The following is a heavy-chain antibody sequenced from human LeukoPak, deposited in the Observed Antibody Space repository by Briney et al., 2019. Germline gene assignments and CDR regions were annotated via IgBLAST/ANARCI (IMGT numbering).Heavy chain of an antibody. Sequence: GGSLRLSCAASGFTFSDYYMSWIRQAPGKGLEWVSYISSSGSTIYYADSVKGRFTISRDNSKNTLYLQMNSLRAEDTVVYYCAKVRPPGWLFDYWGQGTLVTVSS. CDR3: AKVRPPGWLFDY. V-gene: IGHV3-11*01. CDR2: ISSSGSTI. D-gene: IGHD3-9*01. CDR1: GFTFSDYY. J-gene: IGHJ4*02.